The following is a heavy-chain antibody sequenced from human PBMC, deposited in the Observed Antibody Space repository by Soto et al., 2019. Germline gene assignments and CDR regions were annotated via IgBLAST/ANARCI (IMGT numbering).Heavy chain of an antibody. D-gene: IGHD3-22*01. Sequence: ASVKVSCKASGYTFTSYGISWVRQAPGQGLEWMGWISAYNGNTNYAQKLQGRVTMTTDTSTSTAYMELRSLRSDDTAVYYCARDRRGNYYDSSGYRDPNAFDIWGQGTMVTVS. J-gene: IGHJ3*02. CDR1: GYTFTSYG. CDR3: ARDRRGNYYDSSGYRDPNAFDI. V-gene: IGHV1-18*04. CDR2: ISAYNGNT.